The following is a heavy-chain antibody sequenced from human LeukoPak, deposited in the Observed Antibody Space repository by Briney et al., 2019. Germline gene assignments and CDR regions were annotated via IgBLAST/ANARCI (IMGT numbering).Heavy chain of an antibody. J-gene: IGHJ4*02. CDR2: IWNDGSSK. Sequence: GGSLRLSCAASGFSFSSYGMHWVRQSPGKGLEWVAVIWNDGSSKYYVDSVKGRFTISRDNSKNTLYLQMDSLRGVDTAVYYCAKPTRGSGGSFLIDYWGQGTLVTVSS. CDR1: GFSFSSYG. CDR3: AKPTRGSGGSFLIDY. D-gene: IGHD2-15*01. V-gene: IGHV3-33*06.